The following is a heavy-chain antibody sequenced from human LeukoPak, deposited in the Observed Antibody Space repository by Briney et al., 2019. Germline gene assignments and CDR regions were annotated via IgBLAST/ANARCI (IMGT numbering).Heavy chain of an antibody. CDR2: ISSSSSYI. D-gene: IGHD1-26*01. V-gene: IGHV3-21*01. J-gene: IGHJ3*02. CDR1: GFTFSSYS. Sequence: PGGSLRLSCAASGFTFSSYSMNWVRQAPGKGLEWVSSISSSSSYIYYADSVKGRFTISRDNAKNSLCLQMNSLRAEDTAVYYCARWDSNDAFDIWGQGTMVTVSS. CDR3: ARWDSNDAFDI.